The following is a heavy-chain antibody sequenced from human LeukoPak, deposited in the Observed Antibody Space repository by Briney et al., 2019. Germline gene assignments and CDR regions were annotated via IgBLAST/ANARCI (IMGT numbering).Heavy chain of an antibody. J-gene: IGHJ4*02. Sequence: GGSLRLSCAASGFTFSSYAMHWVRQAPGKGLEWVAVISYDGSNKYYADSVKGRFIISRDNSKNTLYLQMNSLRAEDTAVYYCAKDRVVVVVAATSDLDYWGQGTLVTVSS. CDR3: AKDRVVVVVAATSDLDY. V-gene: IGHV3-30-3*01. CDR1: GFTFSSYA. D-gene: IGHD2-15*01. CDR2: ISYDGSNK.